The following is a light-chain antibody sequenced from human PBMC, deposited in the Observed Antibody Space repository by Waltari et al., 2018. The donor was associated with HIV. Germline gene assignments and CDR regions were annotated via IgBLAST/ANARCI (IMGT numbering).Light chain of an antibody. CDR3: QSADDSGSLVV. CDR2: KDS. V-gene: IGLV3-25*03. CDR1: ALSKPY. Sequence: SYELKQPPPVSVSPGQTARTPCSGHALSKPYAYWYQQKPGLAPILVIFKDSERRSEIPERFSGSSSGTTVTLTVTGVQAQDEADYFCQSADDSGSLVVFGGGTKLIVL. J-gene: IGLJ2*01.